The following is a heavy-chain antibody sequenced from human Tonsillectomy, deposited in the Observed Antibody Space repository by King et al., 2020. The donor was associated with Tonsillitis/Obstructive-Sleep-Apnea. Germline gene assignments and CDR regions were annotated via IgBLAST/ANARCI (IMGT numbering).Heavy chain of an antibody. CDR3: ARDSDDIVVVPAARFDP. D-gene: IGHD2-2*01. Sequence: QLVQSGSELKKPGASVKVSCKASGYTVTNYAMNWVRQAPGQGLEWMGWINTNTGNPTYAQGFTGRFVFFLDTSVSTAYLQISSLKAEDTAVYYCARDSDDIVVVPAARFDPWGQGTLVTVSS. CDR1: GYTVTNYA. J-gene: IGHJ5*02. CDR2: INTNTGNP. V-gene: IGHV7-4-1*02.